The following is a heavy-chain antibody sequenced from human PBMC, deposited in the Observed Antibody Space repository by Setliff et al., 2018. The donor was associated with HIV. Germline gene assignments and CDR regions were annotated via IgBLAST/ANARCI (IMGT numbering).Heavy chain of an antibody. V-gene: IGHV4-38-2*01. CDR2: IYQSGTT. D-gene: IGHD4-17*01. CDR1: GFSISSGFF. CDR3: ARVETTVTSRLDY. Sequence: KTSETLSLTCAVSGFSISSGFFWGWVRQPPGKGLEWMGSIYQSGTTYYNPALKSRVTISVDTSKNQFSLRLTSVTAADTAVYFCARVETTVTSRLDYWGQGTQVTVSS. J-gene: IGHJ4*02.